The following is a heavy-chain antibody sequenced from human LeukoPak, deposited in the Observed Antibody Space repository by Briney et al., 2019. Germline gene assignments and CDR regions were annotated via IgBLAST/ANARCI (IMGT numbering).Heavy chain of an antibody. CDR2: ISSSSSYI. J-gene: IGHJ4*02. V-gene: IGHV3-21*01. D-gene: IGHD2-2*01. CDR3: ARTLYCSSTSCYAGVRDFDY. Sequence: GGSLRLSCAASGFTFSSYSMNWVRQAPGKGLEWVSSISSSSSYIYYADSVKGRFTISRDNAKNSLYLQMNSLRAEDTAVYYCARTLYCSSTSCYAGVRDFDYWGQGTLVTVSS. CDR1: GFTFSSYS.